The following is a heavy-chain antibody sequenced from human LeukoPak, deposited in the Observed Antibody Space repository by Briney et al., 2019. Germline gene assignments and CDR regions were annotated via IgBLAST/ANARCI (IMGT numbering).Heavy chain of an antibody. J-gene: IGHJ5*02. Sequence: ASVKVSCKASGYTFTSYDINWVRQATGQGLEWMGWINPNSGGTNYAQKFQGRVTMTRDTSISTAYMELSRLRSDDTAVYYCARESAYYYDSSGYTPWGQGTLVTVSS. CDR2: INPNSGGT. CDR1: GYTFTSYD. V-gene: IGHV1-2*02. CDR3: ARESAYYYDSSGYTP. D-gene: IGHD3-22*01.